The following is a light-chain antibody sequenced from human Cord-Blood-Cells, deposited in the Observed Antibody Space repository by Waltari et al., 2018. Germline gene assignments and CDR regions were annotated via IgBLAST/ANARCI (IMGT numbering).Light chain of an antibody. CDR1: SRAVGGYNY. CDR2: EVN. Sequence: QSALTQPPSVSGSPGQSITLPCPGTSRAVGGYNYVSWYQQHPDKPPKLMIYEVNNRPSGVSNRFSGSKSGNTAPLTISGLQAEDEADYYCSSYTSSSTVVFGGGTKLTVL. V-gene: IGLV2-14*01. J-gene: IGLJ2*01. CDR3: SSYTSSSTVV.